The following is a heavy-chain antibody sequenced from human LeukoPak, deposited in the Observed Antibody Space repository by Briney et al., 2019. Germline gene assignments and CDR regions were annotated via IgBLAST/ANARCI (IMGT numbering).Heavy chain of an antibody. Sequence: GGSLRLSCAASGFTFSNYAMDWVRQAPGKGLEYASSIRGNGDSTNYANSVKGRFTISRDNSKNTLYLQMGSLRAEHMAVYYCARVSYCSSVSCYILDYWGQGALVTVSS. D-gene: IGHD2-2*02. CDR1: GFTFSNYA. CDR2: IRGNGDST. J-gene: IGHJ4*02. CDR3: ARVSYCSSVSCYILDY. V-gene: IGHV3-64*01.